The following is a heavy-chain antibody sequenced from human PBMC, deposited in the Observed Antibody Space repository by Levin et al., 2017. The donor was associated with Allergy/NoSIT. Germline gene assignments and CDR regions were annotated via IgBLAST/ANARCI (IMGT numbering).Heavy chain of an antibody. CDR3: ARFVVTPVSYFYMDV. D-gene: IGHD2-2*01. V-gene: IGHV1-18*01. CDR1: GYTFKKYG. Sequence: ASVKVSCKASGYTFKKYGISWVRQAPGQGLEWMGWISTHNGNTNYAQSFQGRVTMTTDTSTSTADMELRSLISDDTAVYYCARFVVTPVSYFYMDVWGKGTTVTVSS. CDR2: ISTHNGNT. J-gene: IGHJ6*03.